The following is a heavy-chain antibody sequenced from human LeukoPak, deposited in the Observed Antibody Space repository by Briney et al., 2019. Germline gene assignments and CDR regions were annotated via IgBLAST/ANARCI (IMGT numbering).Heavy chain of an antibody. V-gene: IGHV3-53*01. CDR3: AKSRPFEY. Sequence: GGSLRLSCAAFGFTVSGNYMSWVRQAPGKGLEWVSSISNSGIATYYADSVKGRFTISRDNSKNSLYLQMNSLRAEDTAIYSCAKSRPFEYWGQGTLVTVSS. CDR1: GFTVSGNY. CDR2: ISNSGIAT. J-gene: IGHJ4*02.